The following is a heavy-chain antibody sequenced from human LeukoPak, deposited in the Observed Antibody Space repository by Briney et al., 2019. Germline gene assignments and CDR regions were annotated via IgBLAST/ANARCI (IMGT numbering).Heavy chain of an antibody. CDR2: IKQDGSEK. Sequence: PGGSLRLSCAASGFTFSSYWMSWVRQAPGKGLEWVANIKQDGSEKYYVDSVKGRFTISRDNSKNTLYLQMNSLRAEDTAVYYCAKASQKIRWYCSSTSCPDYQYFDYWGQGTLVTVSS. CDR1: GFTFSSYW. J-gene: IGHJ4*02. D-gene: IGHD2-2*01. CDR3: AKASQKIRWYCSSTSCPDYQYFDY. V-gene: IGHV3-7*03.